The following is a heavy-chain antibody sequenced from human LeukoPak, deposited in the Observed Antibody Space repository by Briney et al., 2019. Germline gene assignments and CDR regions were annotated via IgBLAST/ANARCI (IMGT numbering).Heavy chain of an antibody. CDR3: LSFTSWGTWRDSY. V-gene: IGHV3-9*01. D-gene: IGHD3-16*01. CDR1: GFTFHDYA. J-gene: IGHJ4*02. Sequence: PGGSLRLSCAASGFTFHDYAMHWVRQGPGKGLEWVSGISWNSDTIGYADSVKGRFTISRDDAKNSLYLQMNSLRVEDTALYYCLSFTSWGTWRDSYWGQGTLVTVSS. CDR2: ISWNSDTI.